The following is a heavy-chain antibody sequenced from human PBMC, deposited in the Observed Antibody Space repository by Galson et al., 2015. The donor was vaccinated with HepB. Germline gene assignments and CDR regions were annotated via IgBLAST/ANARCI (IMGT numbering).Heavy chain of an antibody. Sequence: FLRLSCAASGFTFSSYTMSWVRQAPGMGLEWVSGISGSGGNTYYAGSVKGRFTISRDNSKNTLYLQMNSLRAEDTAVYYCGKGRPVGSGSNHYGMDVWGQGTTVTVSS. CDR2: ISGSGGNT. D-gene: IGHD3-10*01. J-gene: IGHJ6*02. V-gene: IGHV3-23*01. CDR1: GFTFSSYT. CDR3: GKGRPVGSGSNHYGMDV.